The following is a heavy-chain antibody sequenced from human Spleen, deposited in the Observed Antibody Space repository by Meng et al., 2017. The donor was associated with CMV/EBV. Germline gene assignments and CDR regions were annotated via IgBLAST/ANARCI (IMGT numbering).Heavy chain of an antibody. CDR2: ISSSSSYI. J-gene: IGHJ4*02. Sequence: SGFTFSRYGMNWFRQAPGKGLEWVSSISSSSSYIYYADSVKGRFTISRDNAKNSLYLQMNSLRAEDTAVYYCARDVGYYGSGSYSDYWGQGTLVTVSS. CDR1: GFTFSRYG. V-gene: IGHV3-21*01. CDR3: ARDVGYYGSGSYSDY. D-gene: IGHD3-10*01.